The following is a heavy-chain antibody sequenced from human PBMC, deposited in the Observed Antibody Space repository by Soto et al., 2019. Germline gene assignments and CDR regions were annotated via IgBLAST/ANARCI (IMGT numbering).Heavy chain of an antibody. CDR2: IWHGGNNK. V-gene: IGHV3-33*01. J-gene: IGHJ6*02. CDR1: GFTFSNYG. Sequence: PGGSLRLSCAASGFTFSNYGMHWVRQAPGKGLEWVAIIWHGGNNKYYADSVGGRFIISRDNSKNRLYLQMNSLRAEDTAVYYCASDLVGASDSYGLDVWGQGTPVTVSS. D-gene: IGHD1-26*01. CDR3: ASDLVGASDSYGLDV.